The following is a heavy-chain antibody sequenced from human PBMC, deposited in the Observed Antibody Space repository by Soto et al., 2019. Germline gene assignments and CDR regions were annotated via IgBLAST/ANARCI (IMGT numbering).Heavy chain of an antibody. CDR2: LYYSGRL. Sequence: SETLSLTCTVSGGSVSSGDYSWSWVRQLPGKGLEWIGYLYYSGRLNYNPSLRSRVTISPDTSKNQFSLKLSSVTAADTAVYYCARDPGYDSSGYFVDYWGQGILVTVSS. CDR3: ARDPGYDSSGYFVDY. J-gene: IGHJ4*02. V-gene: IGHV4-61*08. D-gene: IGHD3-22*01. CDR1: GGSVSSGDYS.